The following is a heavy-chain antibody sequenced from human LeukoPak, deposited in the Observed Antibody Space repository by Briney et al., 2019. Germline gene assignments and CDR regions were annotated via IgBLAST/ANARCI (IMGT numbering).Heavy chain of an antibody. D-gene: IGHD3-10*02. J-gene: IGHJ4*02. Sequence: GGSLRLSCAASGFTFSSYAMHWVRQAPGKGLEWVAVISYDGSNKYYADSVKGRFTISRDNSKNTLYLQMNSLRAEDTAVYYCARGGFLASYVPRNLDYWGQGTLVTVSS. V-gene: IGHV3-30-3*01. CDR2: ISYDGSNK. CDR3: ARGGFLASYVPRNLDY. CDR1: GFTFSSYA.